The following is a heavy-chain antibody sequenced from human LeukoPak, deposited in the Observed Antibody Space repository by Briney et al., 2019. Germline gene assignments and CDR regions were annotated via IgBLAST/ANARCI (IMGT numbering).Heavy chain of an antibody. Sequence: SCKASGGTFSSYAMHWVRQAPGKGLEWVAVISYDGSNKYYADSVKGRFTISRDNSKNTLYLQMNSLRAEDTAVYYCARDLLDSTIPTFDYWGQGTLVTVSS. D-gene: IGHD2/OR15-2a*01. CDR1: GGTFSSYA. CDR2: ISYDGSNK. CDR3: ARDLLDSTIPTFDY. V-gene: IGHV3-30*04. J-gene: IGHJ4*02.